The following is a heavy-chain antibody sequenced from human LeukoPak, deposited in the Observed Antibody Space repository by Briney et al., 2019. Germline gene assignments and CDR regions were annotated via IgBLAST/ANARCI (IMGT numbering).Heavy chain of an antibody. Sequence: PGGSLRLSCAASGFTFSRYAMSWVRQAPGKGLEWVSAISGSGGSTYYADSVKGRFTISRDNSKNTLYLQMNSLRAEDTAVYYCAKPSSSWYGYFDYWGQGTLVTVSS. CDR1: GFTFSRYA. V-gene: IGHV3-23*01. D-gene: IGHD6-13*01. J-gene: IGHJ4*02. CDR2: ISGSGGST. CDR3: AKPSSSWYGYFDY.